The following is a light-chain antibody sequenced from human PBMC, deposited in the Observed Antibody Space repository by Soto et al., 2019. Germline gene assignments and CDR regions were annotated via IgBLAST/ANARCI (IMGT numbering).Light chain of an antibody. CDR1: SSDIGGSNF. CDR2: DVT. V-gene: IGLV2-11*01. Sequence: QSALPQPRSVSGSPGQSVTISCTGTSSDIGGSNFVSWYQQHPGKAPKLMIYDVTKRPSEVPDRFSGSKSGNTASLTISGLQADDEADYYCCSYTGRVVFGGGTKLTVL. J-gene: IGLJ2*01. CDR3: CSYTGRVV.